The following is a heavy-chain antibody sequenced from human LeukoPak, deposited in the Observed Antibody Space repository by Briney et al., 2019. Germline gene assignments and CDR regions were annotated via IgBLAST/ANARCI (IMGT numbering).Heavy chain of an antibody. CDR1: GDSMSNYF. CDR2: IHTSGST. J-gene: IGHJ4*02. V-gene: IGHV4-4*07. Sequence: PSETLSLTCTVSGDSMSNYFWSWIRQPAGKGLEWIGRIHTSGSTIYDPSLKSRVTMSVDTSKNQFSLELSSVTAADTAVYYCVKEGGDWGQGTLVTVSS. CDR3: VKEGGD.